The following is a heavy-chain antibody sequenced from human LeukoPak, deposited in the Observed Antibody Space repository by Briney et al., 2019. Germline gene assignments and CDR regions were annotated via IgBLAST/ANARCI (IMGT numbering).Heavy chain of an antibody. CDR1: GFTFSSYW. J-gene: IGHJ4*02. CDR2: IKQDGSEK. V-gene: IGHV3-7*03. Sequence: GGSLRLSCAASGFTFSSYWMSWVRQAPGKGLEWVTNIKQDGSEKYYVDSVKGRFTISRDNAKNSLYLQMNSLRAEDTAVYFCGRGQTTVTNWGQGTLVTVSS. CDR3: GRGQTTVTN. D-gene: IGHD4-17*01.